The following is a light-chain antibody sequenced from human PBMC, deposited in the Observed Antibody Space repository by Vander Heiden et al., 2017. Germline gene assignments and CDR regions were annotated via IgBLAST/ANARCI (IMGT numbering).Light chain of an antibody. CDR3: CSYAGTFYV. CDR1: SSDVGGYNF. Sequence: SALTQPRSVSGSPGQSVTISCSGTSSDVGGYNFVSWYQPHPGRAPKLMVYDVNKRPSGVPGRFSASKSGDTASLTISGLQAEDEADYYCCSYAGTFYVFGTGTKVTVL. V-gene: IGLV2-11*01. J-gene: IGLJ1*01. CDR2: DVN.